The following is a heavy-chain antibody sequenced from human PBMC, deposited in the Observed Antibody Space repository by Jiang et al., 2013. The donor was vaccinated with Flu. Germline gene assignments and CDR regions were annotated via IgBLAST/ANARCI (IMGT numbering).Heavy chain of an antibody. CDR1: GFTLSSYT. D-gene: IGHD2-2*01. J-gene: IGHJ6*02. CDR2: ISDNSRYI. V-gene: IGHV3-21*01. Sequence: QLVESGGGLVKPGGSLRLSCAASGFTLSSYTLNWVRQAPGKGLEWVSSISDNSRYIYYADSARGRFTISRDNAKNSLYLQMDSLRAEDTAVYFCAREKPSRTYVHYFGMDLWGQGTTVTVPS. CDR3: AREKPSRTYVHYFGMDL.